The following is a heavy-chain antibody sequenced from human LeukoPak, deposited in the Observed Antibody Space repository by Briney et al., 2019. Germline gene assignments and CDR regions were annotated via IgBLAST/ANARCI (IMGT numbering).Heavy chain of an antibody. CDR2: IIPIFGTA. J-gene: IGHJ5*02. V-gene: IGHV1-69*13. D-gene: IGHD6-19*01. Sequence: SVKVSCKASGGTFSSYAISWVRQAPGQGLEWMGGIIPIFGTANYAQKFQGRVTITADESTSTAYMELSSLRSEDTAVYYCARGRSGWYNWFDPWGQGTLVTVSS. CDR3: ARGRSGWYNWFDP. CDR1: GGTFSSYA.